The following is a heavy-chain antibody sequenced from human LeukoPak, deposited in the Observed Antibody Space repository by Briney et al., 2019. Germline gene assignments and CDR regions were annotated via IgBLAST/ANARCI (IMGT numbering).Heavy chain of an antibody. Sequence: KPSETLSLTCTVSGGTISSYYWSWIRQPAGKGLEWIGRIYSSGSTNYNPSLKSRVSMSVDTSKNQFSLKLTSVTAADTAVYYCARQRTTVTTYWYFDLWGRGTLVTVSS. D-gene: IGHD4-17*01. V-gene: IGHV4-4*07. J-gene: IGHJ2*01. CDR2: IYSSGST. CDR3: ARQRTTVTTYWYFDL. CDR1: GGTISSYY.